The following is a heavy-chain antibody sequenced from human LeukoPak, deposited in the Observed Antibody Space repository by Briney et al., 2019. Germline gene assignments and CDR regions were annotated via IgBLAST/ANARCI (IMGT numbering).Heavy chain of an antibody. CDR1: GHTLTTYG. Sequence: ASVKVSCKASGHTLTTYGISWVRQAPGQGLEWMGWISAYNGNTNYAQKLQGRVTMTTDTSTSTAYMELRSLRSDDTAVYYCARETVRYASGTYYPRYFDYWGQGTLVTVSS. CDR3: ARETVRYASGTYYPRYFDY. J-gene: IGHJ4*02. CDR2: ISAYNGNT. D-gene: IGHD3-10*01. V-gene: IGHV1-18*01.